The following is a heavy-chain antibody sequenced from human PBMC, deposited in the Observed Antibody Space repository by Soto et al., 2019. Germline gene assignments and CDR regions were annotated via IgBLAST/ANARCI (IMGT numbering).Heavy chain of an antibody. CDR1: GFTFSSYA. V-gene: IGHV3-23*01. CDR2: ISGSGSST. Sequence: EVQLLESGGGLVQPGGSLRLSCAASGFTFSSYAMSWVRQAPGKGLEWVSAISGSGSSTYYADSVKGRFTISRDNSKNTLYLQMNSLRAEDTAVYYCAKAGLVVVYYFDYWGQGTLVTVSS. D-gene: IGHD2-2*01. J-gene: IGHJ4*02. CDR3: AKAGLVVVYYFDY.